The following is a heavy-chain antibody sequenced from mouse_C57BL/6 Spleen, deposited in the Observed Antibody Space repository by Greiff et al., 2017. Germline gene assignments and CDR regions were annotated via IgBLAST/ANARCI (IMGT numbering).Heavy chain of an antibody. J-gene: IGHJ1*03. CDR3: ARGALNFYYYDYWYFDV. D-gene: IGHD2-4*01. CDR1: GYAFSSSW. CDR2: IYPGDGDT. V-gene: IGHV1-82*01. Sequence: QVHVKQSGPELVKPGASVKISCKASGYAFSSSWMNWVKQRPGKGLEWIGRIYPGDGDTNYNGKFKGKATLTADKSSSTAYMQLSSLTSEDSAVYFCARGALNFYYYDYWYFDVWGTGTTVTVSS.